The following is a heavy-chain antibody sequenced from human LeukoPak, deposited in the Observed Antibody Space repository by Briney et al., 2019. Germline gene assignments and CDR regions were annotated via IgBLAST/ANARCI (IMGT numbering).Heavy chain of an antibody. V-gene: IGHV4-39*07. D-gene: IGHD3-16*01. CDR3: ARTRGGVVDAFDI. Sequence: PSETLSLTCTVSGGSISISNYYWGWIRQPPGKGLEWIGSFYYSGSTYYNPSLKSRVTISVDTSKNQFSLRLSSVTAADTAVYYCARTRGGVVDAFDIWGQGTMVTVSS. J-gene: IGHJ3*02. CDR2: FYYSGST. CDR1: GGSISISNYY.